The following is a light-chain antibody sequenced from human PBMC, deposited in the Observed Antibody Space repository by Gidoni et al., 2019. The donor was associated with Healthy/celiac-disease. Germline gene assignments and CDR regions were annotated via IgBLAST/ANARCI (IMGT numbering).Light chain of an antibody. J-gene: IGLJ3*02. CDR1: SSNIGSNY. Sequence: QSVLTQPPSASGTPGQRVTIPCSGSSSNIGSNYVYGYQQPPGTAPKLLIYRNNQRPSGVPDRFSGSRSGTSAALAISGLRSEDEADYYCAAWDDSLSGWVFGGGTKLTVL. CDR2: RNN. V-gene: IGLV1-47*01. CDR3: AAWDDSLSGWV.